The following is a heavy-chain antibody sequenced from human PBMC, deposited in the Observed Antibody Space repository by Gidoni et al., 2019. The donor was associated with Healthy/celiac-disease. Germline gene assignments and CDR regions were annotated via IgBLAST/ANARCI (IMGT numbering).Heavy chain of an antibody. CDR1: GGSISSSSYY. D-gene: IGHD3-10*01. V-gene: IGHV4-39*07. Sequence: QLQLQESGPGLVKPSETLSLTCTVSGGSISSSSYYWGWIRQPPGKGLEWIGSIYYSGSTYYNPSLKSRVTISVDTSKNQFSLKLSSVTAADTAVYYCARVELLWFGDSASSWGQGTLVTVSS. CDR2: IYYSGST. CDR3: ARVELLWFGDSASS. J-gene: IGHJ4*02.